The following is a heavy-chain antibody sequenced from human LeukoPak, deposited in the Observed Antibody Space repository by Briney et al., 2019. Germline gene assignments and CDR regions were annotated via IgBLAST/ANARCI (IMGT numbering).Heavy chain of an antibody. J-gene: IGHJ3*02. CDR3: ARDRGRQAVAGTYDAFDM. CDR2: ISYDGNNK. CDR1: GFIFSSYA. D-gene: IGHD6-19*01. V-gene: IGHV3-30*04. Sequence: GGSLRLSCAASGFIFSSYAMHWVRQAPGKGLEGVAVISYDGNNKFYADSVKGRFIISRDNSRKTLHLQMFRVRTEDMAVYFCARDRGRQAVAGTYDAFDMWGLGTVVTVSS.